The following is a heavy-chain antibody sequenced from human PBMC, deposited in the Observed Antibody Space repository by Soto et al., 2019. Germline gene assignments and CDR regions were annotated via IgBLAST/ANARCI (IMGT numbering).Heavy chain of an antibody. CDR2: ISAYNGNT. V-gene: IGHV1-18*01. J-gene: IGHJ3*02. CDR1: GDSFTSYG. CDR3: ARDRYCSGGSCYAPEAFDI. D-gene: IGHD2-15*01. Sequence: ASVKVSCEASGDSFTSYGISWVRQAPGQGLEWMGWISAYNGNTNYAQKLQGRVTMTTDTSTSTAYMELRSLRSDDTAVYYCARDRYCSGGSCYAPEAFDIWGQGTMVTVSS.